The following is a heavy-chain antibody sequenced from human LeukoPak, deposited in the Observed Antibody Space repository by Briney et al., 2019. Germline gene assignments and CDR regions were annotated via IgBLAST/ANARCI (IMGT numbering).Heavy chain of an antibody. V-gene: IGHV4-59*08. CDR1: GASISTYY. Sequence: SETLSLTCAVSGASISTYYWSWIRQPPGKGLEWIGYIHYSGSSNYNPSLKSRVTISLDTSKNHFSLMLSSVTAADTAVYYWATNAAVATSRSWFDPWGQGTLVTVSS. D-gene: IGHD6-19*01. CDR3: ATNAAVATSRSWFDP. J-gene: IGHJ5*02. CDR2: IHYSGSS.